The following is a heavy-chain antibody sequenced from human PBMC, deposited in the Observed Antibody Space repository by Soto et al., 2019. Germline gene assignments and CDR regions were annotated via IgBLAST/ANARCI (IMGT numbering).Heavy chain of an antibody. Sequence: QVQLVESGGGVVQPGRSLRLSCAASGFTFSNYAMHWVRQAPGKGLDWVAVMSYDGSDKYYADSVNGRFTISRDNSKNTLYLQMNSLRAEDTAVYYCARDRWKTYYERHLFDYWGEGTLVTVSS. CDR3: ARDRWKTYYERHLFDY. CDR2: MSYDGSDK. D-gene: IGHD3-22*01. J-gene: IGHJ4*02. V-gene: IGHV3-30*04. CDR1: GFTFSNYA.